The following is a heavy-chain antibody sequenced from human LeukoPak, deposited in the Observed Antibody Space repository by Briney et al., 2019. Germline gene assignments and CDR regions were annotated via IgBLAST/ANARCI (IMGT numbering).Heavy chain of an antibody. CDR3: ARFAYCGGHCWYYFDY. Sequence: SETLSLTCTVSGGSISSYYWSWIRQPPGKGLEWIGYIYYSGSTNYNPSLKSRVTISVDTSKNQFSLKLSSVTAADTAVYYCARFAYCGGHCWYYFDYWGQGSLVTVSS. V-gene: IGHV4-59*01. CDR2: IYYSGST. CDR1: GGSISSYY. D-gene: IGHD2-21*02. J-gene: IGHJ4*02.